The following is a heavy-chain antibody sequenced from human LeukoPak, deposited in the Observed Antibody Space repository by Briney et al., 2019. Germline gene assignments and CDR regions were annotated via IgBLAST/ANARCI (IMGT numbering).Heavy chain of an antibody. CDR3: ARAGGYDEDAFDI. J-gene: IGHJ3*02. V-gene: IGHV3-74*01. D-gene: IGHD5-12*01. CDR1: GFTFSSYW. Sequence: GGSLRLSCAAYGFTFSSYWMHWVRQAPGKGLVWVSRINSDGSSTSYADSVKGRFTISRDNAKNTLYLQMNSLRAEDTAVYYCARAGGYDEDAFDIWGQGTMVTVSS. CDR2: INSDGSST.